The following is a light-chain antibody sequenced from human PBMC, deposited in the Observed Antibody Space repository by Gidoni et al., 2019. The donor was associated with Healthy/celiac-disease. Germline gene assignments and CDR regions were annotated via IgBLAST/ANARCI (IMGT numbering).Light chain of an antibody. CDR3: QQSYSTPHT. J-gene: IGKJ2*01. V-gene: IGKV1-39*01. CDR2: AAS. Sequence: DIQMTQSPSSLSASVGDRVTITCRASQSISSYLNWYQLKPGKAPKLLIYAASSLQSGVPSRFSGRGSGTDFTLTISSLQPEDFATYYCQQSYSTPHTFGQGTKLEIK. CDR1: QSISSY.